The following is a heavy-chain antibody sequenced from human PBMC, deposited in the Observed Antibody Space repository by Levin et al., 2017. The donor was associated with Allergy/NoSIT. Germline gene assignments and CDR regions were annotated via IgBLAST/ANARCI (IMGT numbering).Heavy chain of an antibody. J-gene: IGHJ4*02. CDR2: IYNSGST. V-gene: IGHV4-39*01. D-gene: IGHD3-9*01. CDR3: ARQCYDILTGYYNFDY. Sequence: SQTLSLTCTVSGGSISSSISYWGWIRQAPGKGLEWIGSIYNSGSTYYNPSLKSRVTTSVDTSKNQFSLQLISVTAADTAVYYCARQCYDILTGYYNFDYWGQGTLVTVAS. CDR1: GGSISSSISY.